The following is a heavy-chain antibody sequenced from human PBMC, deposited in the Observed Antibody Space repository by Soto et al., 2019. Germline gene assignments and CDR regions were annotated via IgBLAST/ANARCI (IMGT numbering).Heavy chain of an antibody. V-gene: IGHV1-69*13. CDR3: ARTPNHFIVALGESTHYYGLDV. D-gene: IGHD2-21*01. CDR2: IIPMFGTA. J-gene: IGHJ6*02. CDR1: QRTFTSYG. Sequence: SVKVSCKASQRTFTSYGLSWVRQAPGQGLEWLGTIIPMFGTANYAQRFQGRVTITADEFTSTAYMELSSLTSEDTAVYFCARTPNHFIVALGESTHYYGLDVWCQGTTVTVSS.